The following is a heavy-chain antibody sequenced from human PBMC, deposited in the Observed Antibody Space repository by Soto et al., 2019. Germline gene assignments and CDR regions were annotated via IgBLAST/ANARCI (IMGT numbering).Heavy chain of an antibody. V-gene: IGHV3-53*01. J-gene: IGHJ4*02. CDR3: HTYGY. CDR1: GFTVRANY. Sequence: EVQLVESGGGLIQPGGSLRLSCAVSGFTVRANYMSWVRQALGKGLEWVLVIYSGGSTYYADTVKGRLIISRDSSKNTRYLQMNIRRAEDTAVYYCHTYGYGGQETLVTVSS. CDR2: IYSGGST. D-gene: IGHD4-17*01.